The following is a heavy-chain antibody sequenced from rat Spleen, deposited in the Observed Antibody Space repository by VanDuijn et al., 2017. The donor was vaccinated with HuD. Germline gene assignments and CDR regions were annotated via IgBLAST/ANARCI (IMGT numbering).Heavy chain of an antibody. CDR1: GFTFSDYN. CDR2: ISYDGGST. J-gene: IGHJ1*01. V-gene: IGHV5-7*01. Sequence: EVQLVESGGGLVQPGRSLKLSCAASGFTFSDYNMAWVRQAPKKGLEWVATISYDGGSTHYRDSVKGRFTISRDNAKSNLYLQMNSLRSEDTATYYCTRPNYGGYTDWYFDFWGPGTMVTVSS. CDR3: TRPNYGGYTDWYFDF. D-gene: IGHD1-11*01.